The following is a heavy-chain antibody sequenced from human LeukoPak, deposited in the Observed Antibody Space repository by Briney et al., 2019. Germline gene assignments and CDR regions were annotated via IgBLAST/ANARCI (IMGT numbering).Heavy chain of an antibody. D-gene: IGHD3-10*01. CDR1: GFTFSSYW. CDR2: IELHGSQK. J-gene: IGHJ6*02. Sequence: PGGSLRLSCAASGFTFSSYWMSWVRQAPGKGLEWVANIELHGSQKYYVDSVKGRFTISRDNAKNSLYLQMNSLRAGDTALYYCAKATRFGRGVMDVWGQGTTVTVSS. CDR3: AKATRFGRGVMDV. V-gene: IGHV3-7*03.